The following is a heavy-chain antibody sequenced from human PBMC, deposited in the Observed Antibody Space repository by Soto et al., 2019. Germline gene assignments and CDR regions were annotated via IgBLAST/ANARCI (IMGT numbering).Heavy chain of an antibody. D-gene: IGHD4-17*01. CDR1: GFTFNSYA. V-gene: IGHV3-23*01. CDR3: AKESGPKTTVTTNYLDY. J-gene: IGHJ4*02. CDR2: ISGSGGSA. Sequence: EVQLLESGGGLVQPGGSLRLSCAVSGFTFNSYAMTWVRQAPGKGLEWVSTISGSGGSAYYADSVKGRFTISRDNSKNTLDRQRNSLRAEDTAVYYCAKESGPKTTVTTNYLDYWGQGTLVTVSS.